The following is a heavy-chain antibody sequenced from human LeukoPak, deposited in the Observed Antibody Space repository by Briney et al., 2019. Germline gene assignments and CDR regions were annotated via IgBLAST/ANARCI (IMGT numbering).Heavy chain of an antibody. CDR1: GGSISSSSYY. CDR2: IYYSGST. D-gene: IGHD3-10*01. J-gene: IGHJ4*02. Sequence: PSETLSLTCTVSGGSISSSSYYWGWIRQPPGKGLEWIGSIYYSGSTYYNPSLKSRVTISVDTSKNQFSLKLSSVTAADTAVYYCARRMSITMVRGGTSFDYWGQGTLVTVSS. CDR3: ARRMSITMVRGGTSFDY. V-gene: IGHV4-39*01.